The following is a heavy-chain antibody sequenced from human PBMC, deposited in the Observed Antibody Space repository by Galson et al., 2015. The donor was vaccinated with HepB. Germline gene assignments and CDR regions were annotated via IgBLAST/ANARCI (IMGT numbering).Heavy chain of an antibody. J-gene: IGHJ4*03. D-gene: IGHD6-19*01. V-gene: IGHV3-7*03. CDR3: ARDSRYSSVWSPRPLDY. CDR1: GFTFSSYW. CDR2: IKQDGSEK. Sequence: SLRLSCAASGFTFSSYWMTWVRQAPGKGLEWVANIKQDGSEKYSVDSVKGRFTISRDNAKNSLYLQMNSLRTEDTALYFCARDSRYSSVWSPRPLDYWGQGTTVTVSS.